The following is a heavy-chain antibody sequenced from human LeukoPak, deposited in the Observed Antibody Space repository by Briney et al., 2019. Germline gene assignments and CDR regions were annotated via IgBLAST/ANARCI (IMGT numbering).Heavy chain of an antibody. CDR1: GYIFTNYW. J-gene: IGHJ4*02. Sequence: GESLKISCQVSGYIFTNYWIGWVRPMPGKGLESMGIIYPADSDTTYSPSFQGQVTISADKSISTVYLQWSSLKASDTAMYYCARQSRDGSETRGYYFDYWGPGTQVTVSS. V-gene: IGHV5-51*01. CDR2: IYPADSDT. D-gene: IGHD3-10*01. CDR3: ARQSRDGSETRGYYFDY.